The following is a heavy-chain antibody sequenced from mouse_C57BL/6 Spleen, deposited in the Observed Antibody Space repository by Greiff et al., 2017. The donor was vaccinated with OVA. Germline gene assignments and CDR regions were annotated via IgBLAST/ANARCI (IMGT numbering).Heavy chain of an antibody. CDR2: IDPSDSYT. CDR1: GYTFASYW. Sequence: QVQLQQPGAELVMPGASVKLSCKASGYTFASYWMHWVKQRPGQGLEWIGEIDPSDSYTNYNQKFKGKSTLTVDKSSSTAYMQLSSLTSEDSAVYYCARYYRGWFAYWGQGTLVTVSA. CDR3: ARYYRGWFAY. D-gene: IGHD2-12*01. J-gene: IGHJ3*01. V-gene: IGHV1-69*01.